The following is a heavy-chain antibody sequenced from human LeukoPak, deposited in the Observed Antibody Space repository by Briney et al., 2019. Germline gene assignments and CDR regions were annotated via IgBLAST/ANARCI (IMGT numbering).Heavy chain of an antibody. CDR1: GYSISSGYY. J-gene: IGHJ4*02. Sequence: SETLSLTCTVSGYSISSGYYWGWIRQPPGKGLEWIGSIYHSGSTYYNPSLKSRVTISVDTSKNQFSLKLSSVTAADTALYYCAREVKISGGSSALYNYDSSGQFDYWGQGTLVTVSS. D-gene: IGHD3-22*01. CDR3: AREVKISGGSSALYNYDSSGQFDY. V-gene: IGHV4-38-2*02. CDR2: IYHSGST.